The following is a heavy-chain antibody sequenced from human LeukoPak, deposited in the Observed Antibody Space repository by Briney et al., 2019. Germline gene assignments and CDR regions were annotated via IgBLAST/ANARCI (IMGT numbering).Heavy chain of an antibody. CDR3: ARVFISGSYRDGFDI. J-gene: IGHJ3*02. CDR1: GYTFTGYY. V-gene: IGHV1-2*02. CDR2: INPNSGGT. D-gene: IGHD1-26*01. Sequence: ASVKVSCKASGYTFTGYYIHWVRQAPGQGLEWMGWINPNSGGTNYAQKFQGRVTMTRDTSISTAYMELSRLRSDDTAVYYCARVFISGSYRDGFDIWGQGTMVTVSS.